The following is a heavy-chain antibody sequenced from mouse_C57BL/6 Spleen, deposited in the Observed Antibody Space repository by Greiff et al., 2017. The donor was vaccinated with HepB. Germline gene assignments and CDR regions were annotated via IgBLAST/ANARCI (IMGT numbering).Heavy chain of an antibody. J-gene: IGHJ2*01. CDR3: TREGKRYFDY. CDR2: ISDGGSYT. V-gene: IGHV5-4*01. CDR1: GFTFSSYA. Sequence: EVKLVESGGGLVKPGGSLKLSCAASGFTFSSYAMSWVRQTPEKRLEWVATISDGGSYTYYPDNVKGRFTISRDNAKNNLYLHMSHLKSEDTAMYYCTREGKRYFDYWGQGTTLTVSS.